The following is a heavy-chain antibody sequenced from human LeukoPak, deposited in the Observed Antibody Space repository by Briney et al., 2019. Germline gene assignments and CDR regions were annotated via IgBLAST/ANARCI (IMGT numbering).Heavy chain of an antibody. V-gene: IGHV4-31*03. J-gene: IGHJ2*01. CDR3: ASHGSGSYYRYFDL. CDR2: IYYSGST. CDR1: GGSLSSGGYY. Sequence: PSQTLSLTCTVSGGSLSSGGYYWRWLRQHPGTGLEWIGYIYYSGSTYYNPSLKSRVTISEDTSKNQFSLKLSSVTAADTAVYYCASHGSGSYYRYFDLWGRGTLVTVSS. D-gene: IGHD3-10*01.